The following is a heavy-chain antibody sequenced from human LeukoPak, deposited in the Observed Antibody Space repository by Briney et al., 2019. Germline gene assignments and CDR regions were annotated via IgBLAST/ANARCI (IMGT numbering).Heavy chain of an antibody. CDR3: ARDPRAYCGGDCYSGLDY. V-gene: IGHV3-48*02. CDR2: ISSSSSTI. Sequence: GGSLRLSCAASGFTFSSYSMNWVRQAPGKGLEWVSYISSSSSTIYYADSVKGRFTISRDNAKNSLYLQMNILRDEDTAVYYCARDPRAYCGGDCYSGLDYWGQGTLVTVSS. CDR1: GFTFSSYS. J-gene: IGHJ4*02. D-gene: IGHD2-21*02.